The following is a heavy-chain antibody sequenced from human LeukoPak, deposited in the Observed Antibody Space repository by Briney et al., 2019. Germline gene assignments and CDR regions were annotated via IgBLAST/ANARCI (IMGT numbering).Heavy chain of an antibody. Sequence: SETLSLTCTVSDGSISSYYWSWIRQPAGKGLEWIGRIYTSGSTNYNPSLKSRVTMSVDTSKNQFSLKLSSVTAADTAVYYCARDYSGSDPLHDAFDIWGQGTMVTVSS. CDR1: DGSISSYY. D-gene: IGHD1-26*01. V-gene: IGHV4-4*07. CDR2: IYTSGST. J-gene: IGHJ3*02. CDR3: ARDYSGSDPLHDAFDI.